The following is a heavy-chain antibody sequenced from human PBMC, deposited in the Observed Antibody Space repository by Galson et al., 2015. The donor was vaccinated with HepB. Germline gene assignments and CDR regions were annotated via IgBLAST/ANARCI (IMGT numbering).Heavy chain of an antibody. J-gene: IGHJ4*02. CDR1: GFTFSSYG. D-gene: IGHD3-16*02. CDR3: AKDYLRGSLDY. Sequence: SLRLSCAASGFTFSSYGMHWVRQAPGKGLEWVAVISYDGSNKYYADSVKGRFTISRDNSKNTLYLQMNSLRAEDTAVYYCAKDYLRGSLDYWGQGTLVTVSS. CDR2: ISYDGSNK. V-gene: IGHV3-30*18.